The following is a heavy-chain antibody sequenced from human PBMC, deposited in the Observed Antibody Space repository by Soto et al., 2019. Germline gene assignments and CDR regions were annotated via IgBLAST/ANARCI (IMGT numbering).Heavy chain of an antibody. Sequence: EVQLVESGGGLVQPGGSLRLSCAASGFTVSSNYMSWVRQAPGKGLEWVSVIYSGGSTYYADSVKGRFTISRDNSTTPMYLQMHSVRAEDTAVYYCARGLYSGGRYFDYWGPGTLVTVSS. D-gene: IGHD5-12*01. CDR2: IYSGGST. V-gene: IGHV3-66*01. CDR1: GFTVSSNY. CDR3: ARGLYSGGRYFDY. J-gene: IGHJ4*02.